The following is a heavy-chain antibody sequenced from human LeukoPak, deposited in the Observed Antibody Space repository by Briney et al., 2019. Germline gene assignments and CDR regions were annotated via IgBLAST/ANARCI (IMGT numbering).Heavy chain of an antibody. Sequence: GASVKVSCKASGYTFTSYYIHWVRQAPGQGLEWMGIINPSGGSTTYAQKFQGRVTMTRDMSTSTVYMELSSLRSEDTAVYHCARDGSSSGWFDPWGQGTLVTVSS. CDR1: GYTFTSYY. D-gene: IGHD6-6*01. V-gene: IGHV1-46*01. CDR3: ARDGSSSGWFDP. J-gene: IGHJ5*02. CDR2: INPSGGST.